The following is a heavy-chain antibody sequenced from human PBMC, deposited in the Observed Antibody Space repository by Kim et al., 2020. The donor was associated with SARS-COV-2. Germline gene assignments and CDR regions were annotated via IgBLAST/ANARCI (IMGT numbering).Heavy chain of an antibody. D-gene: IGHD1-1*01. Sequence: ASVKVSCKASGYTFTNYKIHWVRQAPGQGLEWMGIITPIDGHTNYAQKFRGRVTMTRDTSTSTVDMELSSLRSEDTAVYFCARDGQNWNKDYWGQGTLVPVSS. J-gene: IGHJ4*02. CDR1: GYTFTNYK. CDR3: ARDGQNWNKDY. CDR2: ITPIDGHT. V-gene: IGHV1-46*01.